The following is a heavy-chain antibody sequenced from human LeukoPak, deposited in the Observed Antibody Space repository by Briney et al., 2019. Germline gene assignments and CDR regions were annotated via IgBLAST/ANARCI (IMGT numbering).Heavy chain of an antibody. CDR3: AKVSPWEDIVVVQDYYYMDV. CDR1: GGTFSSYA. V-gene: IGHV1-69*05. D-gene: IGHD2-2*01. Sequence: SVKVSCKASGGTFSSYAISWVRQAPGQGLEWMGGIIPIFGTANYAQKFQGRVTITTDESTSTAYMELSSLRSEDTAVYYCAKVSPWEDIVVVQDYYYMDVWGKGTTVTVSS. J-gene: IGHJ6*03. CDR2: IIPIFGTA.